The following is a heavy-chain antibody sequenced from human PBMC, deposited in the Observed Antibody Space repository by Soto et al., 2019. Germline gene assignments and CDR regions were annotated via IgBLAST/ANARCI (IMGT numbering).Heavy chain of an antibody. J-gene: IGHJ6*03. CDR3: ARHGRRLVVPAAEPSEYYYYYYMDV. CDR2: IYYSGST. Sequence: SETLSLTCTVSGGSISSYYWSWIRQPPGKGLEWIGYIYYSGSTNYNPSLKSRVTISVDTSKNQFSLKLSSVTAADTAVYYCARHGRRLVVPAAEPSEYYYYYYMDVWGKGTTVTV. CDR1: GGSISSYY. V-gene: IGHV4-59*08. D-gene: IGHD2-2*01.